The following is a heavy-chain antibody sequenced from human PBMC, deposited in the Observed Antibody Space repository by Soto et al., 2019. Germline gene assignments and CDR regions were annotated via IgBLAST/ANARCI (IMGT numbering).Heavy chain of an antibody. CDR1: GYTFTNYY. J-gene: IGHJ4*02. CDR3: VREKGDYGGNFDF. Sequence: QVQLVQSGAEVKKPGASVMISCKASGYTFTNYYIHWVRQAPGQGLEWMAMINPRGGSTTNAQKFQGRVSMTRDTSTNSVYIEVSSLRSEDTAVYFCVREKGDYGGNFDFWGQGTLVTVSS. D-gene: IGHD4-17*01. CDR2: INPRGGST. V-gene: IGHV1-46*01.